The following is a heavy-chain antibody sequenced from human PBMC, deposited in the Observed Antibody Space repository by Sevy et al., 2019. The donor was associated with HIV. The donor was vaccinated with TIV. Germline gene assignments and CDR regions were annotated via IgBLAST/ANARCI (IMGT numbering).Heavy chain of an antibody. D-gene: IGHD2-15*01. Sequence: GGSLRLSCAASGFTFSSYWMSWVRQAPGKGLEWVANIKQDGSEKYYVDSVKGRFTISRDNAKKSLYLQMNSMRAEDTTVDYCARIDLTIRYCSSGTCYGSYYGMDVWGQGTTVTVSS. V-gene: IGHV3-7*01. J-gene: IGHJ6*02. CDR2: IKQDGSEK. CDR1: GFTFSSYW. CDR3: ARIDLTIRYCSSGTCYGSYYGMDV.